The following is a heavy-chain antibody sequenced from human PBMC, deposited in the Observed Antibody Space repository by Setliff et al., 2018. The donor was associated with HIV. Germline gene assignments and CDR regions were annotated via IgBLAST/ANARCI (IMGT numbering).Heavy chain of an antibody. CDR2: IYTSGST. J-gene: IGHJ5*02. V-gene: IGHV4-61*02. CDR1: SGSIHSGSYY. CDR3: ARDTNLLDYNFWSGYSRGWFDP. Sequence: SETLSLTCIVSSGSIHSGSYYWSWIRQPVGKGLEWIGRIYTSGSTNYNPSLKSRVIISVDTSKNQFSLKLSSVTAADTAVYYCARDTNLLDYNFWSGYSRGWFDPWGQGTLVTVSS. D-gene: IGHD3-3*01.